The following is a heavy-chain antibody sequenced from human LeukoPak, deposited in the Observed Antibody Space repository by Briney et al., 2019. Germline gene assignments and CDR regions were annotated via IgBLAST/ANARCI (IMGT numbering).Heavy chain of an antibody. CDR1: GFTFSSYA. Sequence: GGSLRLSCAASGFTFSSYAMSWVRQAPGKGLEWVSAISGSGGSTYYADSVKGRFTISRDNARNSLYLQMNSLRAEDTAVYYCARDRYYAFDYWGQGTLVTVSS. D-gene: IGHD3-10*01. CDR3: ARDRYYAFDY. CDR2: ISGSGGST. V-gene: IGHV3-23*01. J-gene: IGHJ4*02.